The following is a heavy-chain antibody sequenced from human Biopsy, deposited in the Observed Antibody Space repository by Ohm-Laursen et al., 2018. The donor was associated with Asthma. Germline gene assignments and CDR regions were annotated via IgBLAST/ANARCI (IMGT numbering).Heavy chain of an antibody. D-gene: IGHD2-2*01. Sequence: SVKVSCKSLGGPFNTYFIGWGRQAPGQGLEWMGGNNPVSGTTTYPQKFQDRVTITVDDSTSTVYMELSSLRSEDTAVYYCARKAGSCISRTCYSLDFWGQGTLVTVSS. J-gene: IGHJ4*02. V-gene: IGHV1-69*13. CDR3: ARKAGSCISRTCYSLDF. CDR1: GGPFNTYF. CDR2: NNPVSGTT.